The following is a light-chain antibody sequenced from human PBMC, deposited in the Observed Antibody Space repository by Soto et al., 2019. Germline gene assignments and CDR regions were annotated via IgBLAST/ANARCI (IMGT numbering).Light chain of an antibody. Sequence: QSALTQPASVSGSPGQSITISCTGASSDAGGYNYVSWYQQHPGKAPKLIIYDVSNRPSGVSDRFSGSKSGNTASLTISGLQTGDEADYFCSSCATSSTLHVFGTGTKLTVL. J-gene: IGLJ1*01. CDR3: SSCATSSTLHV. CDR2: DVS. V-gene: IGLV2-14*03. CDR1: SSDAGGYNY.